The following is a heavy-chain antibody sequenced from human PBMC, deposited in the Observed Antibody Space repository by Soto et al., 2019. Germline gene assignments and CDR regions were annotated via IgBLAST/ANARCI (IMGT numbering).Heavy chain of an antibody. CDR2: ISAFNGNT. D-gene: IGHD3-16*01. J-gene: IGHJ6*02. CDR1: GYTFSSYG. Sequence: QVHLVQSGGEVKKPGASVKVSCTASGYTFSSYGISWVRQAPGQGLEWMGWISAFNGNTNSVQRLQGRIALTTDASTGTAYMELRSLRSGDTAVYYCARGGDYYYGLDVWGQGTTVTVSS. V-gene: IGHV1-18*01. CDR3: ARGGDYYYGLDV.